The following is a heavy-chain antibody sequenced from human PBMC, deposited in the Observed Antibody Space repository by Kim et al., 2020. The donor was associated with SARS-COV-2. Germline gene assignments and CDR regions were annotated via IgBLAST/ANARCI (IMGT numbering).Heavy chain of an antibody. Sequence: GGSLRLSCVASGFTVSSNYMSWVRQAPGKGLEWVSVIYSGGSTYYADSVKGRFTISRDNSKNTLYLQMNSLRAEDTAVYYCARGGYSSSWGTFDPWGQGTLVTVSS. J-gene: IGHJ5*02. CDR2: IYSGGST. V-gene: IGHV3-53*01. CDR1: GFTVSSNY. CDR3: ARGGYSSSWGTFDP. D-gene: IGHD6-13*01.